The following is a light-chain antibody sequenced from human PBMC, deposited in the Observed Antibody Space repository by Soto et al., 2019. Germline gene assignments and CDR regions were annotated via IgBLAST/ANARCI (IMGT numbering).Light chain of an antibody. V-gene: IGLV1-40*01. CDR1: SSNIGAGYD. J-gene: IGLJ1*01. CDR2: GNS. Sequence: QSVLTQPPSVSGAPGQRVTISCTGSSSNIGAGYDVHWYQQLPGTAPKLLIYGNSNRPSGVPDRFSGSKSGTSASLAITGLQAEHAADYYCQSYDSSLSGYVFGTGTQLTVL. CDR3: QSYDSSLSGYV.